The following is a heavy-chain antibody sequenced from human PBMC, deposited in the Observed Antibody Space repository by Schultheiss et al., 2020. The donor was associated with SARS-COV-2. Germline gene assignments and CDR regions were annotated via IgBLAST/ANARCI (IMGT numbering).Heavy chain of an antibody. CDR1: GFTFDDYA. V-gene: IGHV3-30*03. J-gene: IGHJ6*02. CDR3: ARGPNDYYGSGSYYYYYGMDV. D-gene: IGHD3-10*01. CDR2: ISYDGSNK. Sequence: GGSLRLSCAASGFTFDDYAMHWVRQAPGKGLEWVAVISYDGSNKYYADSVKGRFTISRDNSKNTLYLQMNSLRAEDTAVYYCARGPNDYYGSGSYYYYYGMDVWGQGTTVTVSS.